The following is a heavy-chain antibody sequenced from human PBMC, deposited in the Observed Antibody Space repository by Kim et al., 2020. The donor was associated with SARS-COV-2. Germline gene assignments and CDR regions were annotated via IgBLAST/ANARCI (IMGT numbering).Heavy chain of an antibody. CDR2: MNPNSGNT. V-gene: IGHV1-8*01. Sequence: ASVKVSCKASGYTFTSYDINWVRQATGQGLEWMGWMNPNSGNTGYAQKFQGRVTMTRNTSISTAYMELSSLRSEDTAVYYCANSGSYSVGRGNFDPWGQGTLVTVSS. CDR1: GYTFTSYD. J-gene: IGHJ5*02. D-gene: IGHD1-26*01. CDR3: ANSGSYSVGRGNFDP.